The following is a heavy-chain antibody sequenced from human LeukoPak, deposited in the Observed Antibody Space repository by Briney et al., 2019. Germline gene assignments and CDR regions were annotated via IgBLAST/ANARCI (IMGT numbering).Heavy chain of an antibody. CDR3: ARDHGSAYYRAPRH. CDR2: INPSGGST. V-gene: IGHV1-46*01. Sequence: GASVKVSCKASGYIFTNYYMHWVRQAPGQGLEWMGTINPSGGSTTYVQKFQGRVTMTRDTSTSTVYMELSSLRSEDTAVYYCARDHGSAYYRAPRHWGQGTLVTVSS. CDR1: GYIFTNYY. J-gene: IGHJ4*02. D-gene: IGHD3-10*01.